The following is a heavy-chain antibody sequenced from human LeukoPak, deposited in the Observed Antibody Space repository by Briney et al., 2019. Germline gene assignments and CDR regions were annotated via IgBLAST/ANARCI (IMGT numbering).Heavy chain of an antibody. CDR1: GGSISSYY. CDR2: IYYSGST. J-gene: IGHJ4*02. D-gene: IGHD4-17*01. CDR3: ASAGDYGPFDY. V-gene: IGHV4-59*08. Sequence: SETLSLTCTVSGGSISSYYWSWIRQPPGKGLEWIGYIYYSGSTNYNPSLKSRVTISVDRSKNQFSLKLTSVTAAEAAVYYCASAGDYGPFDYWGQGILVTVSS.